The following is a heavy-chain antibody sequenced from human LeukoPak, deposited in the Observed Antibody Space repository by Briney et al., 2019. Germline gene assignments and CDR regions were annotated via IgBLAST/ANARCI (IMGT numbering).Heavy chain of an antibody. CDR3: AKDRHYDFLSGHGDLDY. CDR2: ISWNSGSI. Sequence: GGSLRLSCAASGFTFDDYAMHWVRQAPGKGLEWVSGISWNSGSIGYADSVKGRFTISRDNAKNSLYLQMNSLRAEDTALYYCAKDRHYDFLSGHGDLDYWGQGTLVTVSS. V-gene: IGHV3-9*01. J-gene: IGHJ4*02. CDR1: GFTFDDYA. D-gene: IGHD3-3*01.